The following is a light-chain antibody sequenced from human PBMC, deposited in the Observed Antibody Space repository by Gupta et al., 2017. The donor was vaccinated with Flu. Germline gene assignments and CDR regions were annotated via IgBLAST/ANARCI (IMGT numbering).Light chain of an antibody. V-gene: IGKV1-5*03. CDR3: QQYNGT. CDR2: KAS. Sequence: DIQMTQSPPILSASVGDRVTITCRASQSISTWLAWYQQRAGKAPKLLIYKASSLESGVPSRFSGSGSGTEFTLTISSLQPDDFATYYCQQYNGTFGQGTKVEIK. J-gene: IGKJ1*01. CDR1: QSISTW.